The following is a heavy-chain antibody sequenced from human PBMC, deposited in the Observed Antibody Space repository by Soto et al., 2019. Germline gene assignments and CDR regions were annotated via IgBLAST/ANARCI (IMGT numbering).Heavy chain of an antibody. CDR2: ISGGGGTT. CDR3: AKQAGYSSDPFDY. D-gene: IGHD6-19*01. V-gene: IGHV3-23*01. J-gene: IGHJ4*02. Sequence: ESLRLSCAASGFTFSNYAMSWVRQAPGKGLEWVSIISGGGGTTYYADSVKGRFTISRDNSKNTVHLQINSLRVEDTAVYYCAKQAGYSSDPFDYWGQGTLVTVPS. CDR1: GFTFSNYA.